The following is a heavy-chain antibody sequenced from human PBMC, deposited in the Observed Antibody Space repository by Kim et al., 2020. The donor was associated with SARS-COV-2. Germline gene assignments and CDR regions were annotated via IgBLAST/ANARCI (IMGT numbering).Heavy chain of an antibody. CDR1: GYTFAGYY. D-gene: IGHD2-8*01. J-gene: IGHJ3*02. V-gene: IGHV1-2*06. Sequence: ASVKVSCKASGYTFAGYYMQWVRQAPGQGLEWMGRINPNSGGTNFAQMFQGRVTMATDTSISTAYMELSRLRSDDTAVYYCAKGVNNVYAFDIWGQGTMVTVSS. CDR3: AKGVNNVYAFDI. CDR2: INPNSGGT.